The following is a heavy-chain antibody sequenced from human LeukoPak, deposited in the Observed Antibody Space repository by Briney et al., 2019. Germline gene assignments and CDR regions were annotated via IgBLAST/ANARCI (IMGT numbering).Heavy chain of an antibody. J-gene: IGHJ4*02. D-gene: IGHD6-19*01. CDR1: GFTFSNYE. CDR3: ARGNSGWYLYYFDY. V-gene: IGHV3-48*03. CDR2: ISTSDSTI. Sequence: GGSLRLSCAASGFTFSNYEMNWVRQAPGKGVERVSYISTSDSTIYYADSVKGRSTISRDNAKNSLYLQMNSLRAEDTAAYYCARGNSGWYLYYFDYWGQGTLVTVSS.